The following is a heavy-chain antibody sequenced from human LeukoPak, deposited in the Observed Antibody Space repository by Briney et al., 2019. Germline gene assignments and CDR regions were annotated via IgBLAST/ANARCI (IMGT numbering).Heavy chain of an antibody. CDR2: IYYSGST. CDR1: GGSISSYY. J-gene: IGHJ6*02. CDR3: ARRIAAAGTYYYYYGMDV. V-gene: IGHV4-59*01. D-gene: IGHD6-13*01. Sequence: SETLSLTCTVSGGSISSYYWSWIRQPPGKGLEWIGYIYYSGSTNYNPSLKSRVTLSVDTSKNQFSLKLSSVTAADTAVYYCARRIAAAGTYYYYYGMDVWGQGTTVTVSS.